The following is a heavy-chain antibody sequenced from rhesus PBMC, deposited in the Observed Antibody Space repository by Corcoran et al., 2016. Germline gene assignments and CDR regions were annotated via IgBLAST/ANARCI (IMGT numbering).Heavy chain of an antibody. D-gene: IGHD3-28*01. V-gene: IGHV3S5*01. CDR2: ISKVVNST. CDR1: GFTFSSYG. CDR3: AKARGNNHYHSNPIDY. J-gene: IGHJ4*01. Sequence: EVQLVESGGGLVQPGGSLRLSCAASGFTFSSYGMSWVRQAPGKGLEWVSYISKVVNSTNYADSVKGRFTNSRDNSKNTLYLQMNSLRAEDTAVYYCAKARGNNHYHSNPIDYWGQGVLVTVSS.